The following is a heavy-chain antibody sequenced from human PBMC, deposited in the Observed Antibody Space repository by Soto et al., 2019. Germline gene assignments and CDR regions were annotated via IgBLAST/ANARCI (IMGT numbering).Heavy chain of an antibody. Sequence: PGGSLRLSCAASGFTFSSYGMHWVRQAPGKGLEWVAVISYDGSNKYYADSVKGRFTISRDNSKNTLYLQMNSLRAEDTAVYYCAKGEVVPPYYYYGMDVWGQGTTVTVSS. J-gene: IGHJ6*02. V-gene: IGHV3-30*18. CDR3: AKGEVVPPYYYYGMDV. CDR2: ISYDGSNK. D-gene: IGHD2-2*01. CDR1: GFTFSSYG.